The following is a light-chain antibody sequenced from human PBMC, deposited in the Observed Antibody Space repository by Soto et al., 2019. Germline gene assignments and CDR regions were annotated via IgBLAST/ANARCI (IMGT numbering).Light chain of an antibody. CDR3: QQRSNWPRT. J-gene: IGKJ1*01. Sequence: EIVLTQSPAILSLSPGERATLSCRASQSVSSYLAWYQQKPGQAPRLLIYDASNRATGIPARFSGSGSGTDFNLTISSLEPEDFAVYYCQQRSNWPRTFGQGTKVE. V-gene: IGKV3-11*01. CDR2: DAS. CDR1: QSVSSY.